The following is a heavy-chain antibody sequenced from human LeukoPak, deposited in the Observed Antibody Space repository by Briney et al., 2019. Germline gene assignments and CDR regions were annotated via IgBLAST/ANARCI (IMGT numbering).Heavy chain of an antibody. CDR2: INPNSGGT. V-gene: IGHV1-2*04. CDR1: GYTFTGYY. Sequence: ASVKVSCKASGYTFTGYYMHWVRQVPGQGLEWMGWINPNSGGTNYAQKFQGWVTMTRDTSISTAYVELSRLRSDDTAVYYCARGPGIAAEGATFDPWGQGTLVTVSS. D-gene: IGHD6-13*01. J-gene: IGHJ5*02. CDR3: ARGPGIAAEGATFDP.